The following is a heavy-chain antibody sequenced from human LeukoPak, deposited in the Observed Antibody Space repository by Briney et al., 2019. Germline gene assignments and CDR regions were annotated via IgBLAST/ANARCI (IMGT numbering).Heavy chain of an antibody. CDR3: AKDRLPRRITIFGVVINGMDV. D-gene: IGHD3-3*01. J-gene: IGHJ6*02. V-gene: IGHV3-23*01. Sequence: PGGSLRLSCAASGFTFSSYAMSWVRQAPGKGLEWVSAISGSGGSTYYADSVKGRFTISRDNSKNTLYLQMNSLRAEDTAVYYCAKDRLPRRITIFGVVINGMDVWGQGTTVTVSS. CDR2: ISGSGGST. CDR1: GFTFSSYA.